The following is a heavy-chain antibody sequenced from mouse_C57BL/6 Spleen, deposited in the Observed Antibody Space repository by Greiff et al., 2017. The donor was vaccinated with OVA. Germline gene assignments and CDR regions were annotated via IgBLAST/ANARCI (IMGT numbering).Heavy chain of an antibody. Sequence: VQLKQSGPELVKPGASVKIPCKASGYTFTDYNMDWVKQSHGKSLEWIGDITPNNGGTIYNQKFKGKATLTVDKSSSTAYMELRSLTSEDTAVYYCARRPIYYDYDEGYAMDYWGQGTSVTVSS. CDR3: ARRPIYYDYDEGYAMDY. D-gene: IGHD2-4*01. V-gene: IGHV1-18*01. CDR2: ITPNNGGT. J-gene: IGHJ4*01. CDR1: GYTFTDYN.